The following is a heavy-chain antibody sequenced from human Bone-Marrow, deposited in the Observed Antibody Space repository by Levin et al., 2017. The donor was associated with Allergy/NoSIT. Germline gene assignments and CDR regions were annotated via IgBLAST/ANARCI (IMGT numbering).Heavy chain of an antibody. Sequence: ASVKVSCKTSGGTFNNHIISWVRRAPGQGLEWMGRIIPLIDVAHYAQKYQGRVTISADKSTSTVYMELSRLRSDDTAVYFCARGSCSGNSCKLGLVLYGMDVWGQGTTVTVSS. V-gene: IGHV1-69*02. CDR1: GGTFNNHI. D-gene: IGHD2-15*01. J-gene: IGHJ6*02. CDR2: IIPLIDVA. CDR3: ARGSCSGNSCKLGLVLYGMDV.